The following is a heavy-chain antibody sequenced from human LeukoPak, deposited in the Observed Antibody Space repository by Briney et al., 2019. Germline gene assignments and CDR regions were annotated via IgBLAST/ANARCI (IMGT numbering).Heavy chain of an antibody. CDR2: IFYSGST. V-gene: IGHV4-39*01. CDR3: AGLVVVAATIDY. D-gene: IGHD2-21*02. Sequence: SETLSLTCTVSGGSISSSNYYWGWIRQPPGKGLVWIGNIFYSGSTYYNPSLKCRVTISVDTSTNQFSLRLSSVTAADTAVYYCAGLVVVAATIDYWGQGTLVTVSS. CDR1: GGSISSSNYY. J-gene: IGHJ4*02.